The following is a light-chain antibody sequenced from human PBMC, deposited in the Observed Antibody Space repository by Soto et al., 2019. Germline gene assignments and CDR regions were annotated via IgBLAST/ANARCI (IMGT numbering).Light chain of an antibody. J-gene: IGLJ2*01. CDR2: EDN. Sequence: NFMLTQPHSVSESPGKTVTISCTGSSGSIASNYVQWYQQRPGSAPTTVIYEDNQSPFGVPDRFSGSIDSSSNSASLTISGLRTEDEADYYCQSYDSSNVVFGGGTKLTVL. V-gene: IGLV6-57*02. CDR1: SGSIASNY. CDR3: QSYDSSNVV.